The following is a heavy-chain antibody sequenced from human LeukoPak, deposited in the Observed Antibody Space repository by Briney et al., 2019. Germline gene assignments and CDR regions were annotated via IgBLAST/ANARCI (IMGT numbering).Heavy chain of an antibody. J-gene: IGHJ6*02. D-gene: IGHD2-2*01. CDR2: ISSSSSYI. CDR3: ARDLVVVPAASVDYYYGMDV. V-gene: IGHV3-21*01. Sequence: SGQSLSLSCPASGLTFIIHSMNWVRHAPGEGLEWVSSISSSSSYIYYTDSVKGRFTISRDNAKNSLYLQMNSLRAEDTAVYYCARDLVVVPAASVDYYYGMDVWGQGTTVTVSS. CDR1: GLTFIIHS.